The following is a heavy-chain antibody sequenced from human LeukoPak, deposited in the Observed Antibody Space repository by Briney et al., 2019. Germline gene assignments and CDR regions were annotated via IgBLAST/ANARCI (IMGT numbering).Heavy chain of an antibody. CDR1: GFSFNNYG. D-gene: IGHD4-23*01. J-gene: IGHJ4*02. V-gene: IGHV3-30*02. CDR2: IRHDGNRN. CDR3: AKDRGWELELYYFDY. Sequence: GGSLRLSCAASGFSFNNYGMHWVRQAPGTGLEWVAFIRHDGNRNSYADSVKGRFTISRDTSKNTLFLQMSNLRGEDTAVYYCAKDRGWELELYYFDYWGQGTLVTVSS.